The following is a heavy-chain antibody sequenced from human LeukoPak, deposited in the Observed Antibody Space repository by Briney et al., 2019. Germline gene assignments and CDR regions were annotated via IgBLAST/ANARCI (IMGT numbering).Heavy chain of an antibody. Sequence: GSSVKVSCKASGGTFSSYAISWVRQAPGQGLEWMGGIIPIFGTANYAQKFQGRVTITADKSTSTAYMELSSLRSADTAVYYCARDTAEQQLVGYYYYYMDVWGKGTTVTVSS. CDR1: GGTFSSYA. V-gene: IGHV1-69*06. CDR3: ARDTAEQQLVGYYYYYMDV. CDR2: IIPIFGTA. D-gene: IGHD6-13*01. J-gene: IGHJ6*03.